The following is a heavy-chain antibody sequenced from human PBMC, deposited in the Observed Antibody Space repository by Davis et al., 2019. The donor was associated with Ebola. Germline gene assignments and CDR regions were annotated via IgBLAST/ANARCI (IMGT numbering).Heavy chain of an antibody. J-gene: IGHJ6*02. CDR1: GFIFSNYW. D-gene: IGHD5-12*01. V-gene: IGHV3-74*01. CDR2: VSTDGRST. Sequence: GESLKISCAASGFIFSNYWMHWVRQAPGKGLVWVSRVSTDGRSTYYADSVKGRFTISRDNAKNSLYLQMNSLRAEDTAVYYCARDLSGYGTFYYYYYGMDVWGQGTTVTVSS. CDR3: ARDLSGYGTFYYYYYGMDV.